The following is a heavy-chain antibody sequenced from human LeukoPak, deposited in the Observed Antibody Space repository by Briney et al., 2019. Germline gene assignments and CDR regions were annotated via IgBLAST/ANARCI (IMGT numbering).Heavy chain of an antibody. Sequence: PGGSLRLSCAASGFTFDDYAMHWVRQAPGKGLEWVSGISWNSGSIGYADSVKGRFTISRDNAKNSLYLQMNSLRAEGMALYYCAKDLGYQLPRGHAFDIWGQGTMVTVSS. CDR2: ISWNSGSI. CDR1: GFTFDDYA. J-gene: IGHJ3*02. D-gene: IGHD2-2*01. CDR3: AKDLGYQLPRGHAFDI. V-gene: IGHV3-9*03.